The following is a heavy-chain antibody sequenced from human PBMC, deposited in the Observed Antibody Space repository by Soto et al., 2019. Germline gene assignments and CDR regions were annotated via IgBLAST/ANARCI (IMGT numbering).Heavy chain of an antibody. D-gene: IGHD6-13*01. CDR2: VSGSGGST. Sequence: EVQLLESGGGLVQPGGSLRLSCAASGFTFSSYAMRWVRQAPGKGLEWVSAVSGSGGSTYYADSVKGRFTISRDNTKNRLYLEMSSLTAGDTAVYYCARRGPGTYFDYWGQGTLVSVSS. CDR3: ARRGPGTYFDY. CDR1: GFTFSSYA. V-gene: IGHV3-23*01. J-gene: IGHJ4*02.